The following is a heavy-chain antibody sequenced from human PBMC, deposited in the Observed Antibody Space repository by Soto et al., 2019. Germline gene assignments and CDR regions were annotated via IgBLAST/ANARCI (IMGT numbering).Heavy chain of an antibody. CDR1: GFTFSDHY. J-gene: IGHJ6*02. CDR3: ARGRSWRLCNYGMDV. D-gene: IGHD2-2*03. Sequence: GGSLRLSCAASGFTFSDHYMDWARQAPGKGLEWVGRTRNKANSYTTEYAASVKGRFTISRDDSKNSLYLQMNSLKTEDTAVYYCARGRSWRLCNYGMDVWGQRTTVTVSS. V-gene: IGHV3-72*01. CDR2: TRNKANSYTT.